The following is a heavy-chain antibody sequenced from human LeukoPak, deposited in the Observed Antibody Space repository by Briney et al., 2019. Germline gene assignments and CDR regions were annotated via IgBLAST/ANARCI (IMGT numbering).Heavy chain of an antibody. V-gene: IGHV3-53*01. CDR1: GFTVSNVW. Sequence: GGSLTLSCAASGFTVSNVWMSWVRPAPGKGREWVSFIYSGGNTHYSHSVQGRFTITGDNSKNTLYLQMNSLRAEDTAVYYCARRAGEYSHPYDYWGQGTLVTVSS. CDR3: ARRAGEYSHPYDY. D-gene: IGHD4-17*01. J-gene: IGHJ4*02. CDR2: IYSGGNT.